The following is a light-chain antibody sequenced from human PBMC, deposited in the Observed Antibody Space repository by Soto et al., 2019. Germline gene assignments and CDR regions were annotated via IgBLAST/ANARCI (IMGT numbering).Light chain of an antibody. CDR1: QSVSSSF. CDR2: DAS. V-gene: IGKV3D-20*02. CDR3: QQRSNWPPST. J-gene: IGKJ1*01. Sequence: EIVLTQSPGTLSLSPGERATLSCRASQSVSSSFLAWYQQKPGQAPRLLIHDASNRATGIPARFSGSGSETDFTLTISSLEPEDFAVYYCQQRSNWPPSTFGQGTKVDI.